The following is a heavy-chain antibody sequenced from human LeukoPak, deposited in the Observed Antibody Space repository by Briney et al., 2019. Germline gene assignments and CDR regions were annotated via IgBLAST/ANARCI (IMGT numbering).Heavy chain of an antibody. CDR3: ARHMYYYDSSGYYGGYFDY. CDR2: GYYSGST. D-gene: IGHD3-22*01. V-gene: IGHV4-39*01. J-gene: IGHJ4*02. Sequence: SETLSLTCSVSGGSISSSSYHWGWIRQPPGKGLEWIGSGYYSGSTYYNPSLKSRVTISVDTSKNQFSLKLSSVTAADTAVYYCARHMYYYDSSGYYGGYFDYWGQGTLVTVSS. CDR1: GGSISSSSYH.